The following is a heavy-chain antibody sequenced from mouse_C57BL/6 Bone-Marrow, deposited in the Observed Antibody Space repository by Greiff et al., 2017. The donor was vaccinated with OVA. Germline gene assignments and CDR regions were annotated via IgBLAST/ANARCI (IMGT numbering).Heavy chain of an antibody. CDR1: GYTFTNYW. D-gene: IGHD1-1*01. Sequence: QVQLQQSGAELVRPGTSVKMSCKASGYTFTNYWIGWAKQRPGHGLEWIGDIYPGGGYTNYNEKFKGKATLTADKSSSTASMQFMRLTSEDSAIYYGARTGDPYGSSPYWYFDVWGTGTTVTVSS. V-gene: IGHV1-63*01. CDR2: IYPGGGYT. J-gene: IGHJ1*03. CDR3: ARTGDPYGSSPYWYFDV.